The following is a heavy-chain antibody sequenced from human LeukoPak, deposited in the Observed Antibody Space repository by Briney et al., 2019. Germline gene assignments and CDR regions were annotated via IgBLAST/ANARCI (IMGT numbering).Heavy chain of an antibody. CDR2: INPNSGGT. CDR1: GYTFTGYY. J-gene: IGHJ4*02. CDR3: ARLVVSHGSGSYDY. D-gene: IGHD3-10*01. V-gene: IGHV1-2*02. Sequence: ASVKVSCKASGYTFTGYYVHWVRQAPGQGLEWMGWINPNSGGTKFPRNFQGRVTMTRDTSITTAYMELTRLTSDDTAVYYCARLVVSHGSGSYDYWGQGTLVTVSS.